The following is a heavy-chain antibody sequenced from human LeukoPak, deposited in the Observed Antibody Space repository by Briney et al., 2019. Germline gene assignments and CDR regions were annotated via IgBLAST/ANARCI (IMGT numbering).Heavy chain of an antibody. D-gene: IGHD3-16*02. V-gene: IGHV3-15*01. CDR2: IKSKTDGGTT. J-gene: IGHJ4*02. Sequence: GGSLRLSCAASGFTFSNAWMSWVRQAPGKGLEWVGRIKSKTDGGTTDYAAPVKGGFTISRDDSKNTLYLQMNSLKTEDTAVYYCTGRDYVWGSYRYELDYWGQGTLVTVSS. CDR1: GFTFSNAW. CDR3: TGRDYVWGSYRYELDY.